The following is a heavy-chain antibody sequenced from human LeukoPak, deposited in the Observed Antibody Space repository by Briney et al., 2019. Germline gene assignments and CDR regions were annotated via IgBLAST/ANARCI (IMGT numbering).Heavy chain of an antibody. CDR3: ARDPLCSGGSCNYMDV. J-gene: IGHJ6*03. CDR1: GYTFTGYY. Sequence: ASVKVSCKASGYTFTGYYMHWVRQAPGQGLEWMGWISAYNGNTNYAQKLQGRVTMTTDTSTSTAYMELRSLRSDDTAVYYCARDPLCSGGSCNYMDVWGKGITVTVSS. D-gene: IGHD2-15*01. CDR2: ISAYNGNT. V-gene: IGHV1-18*04.